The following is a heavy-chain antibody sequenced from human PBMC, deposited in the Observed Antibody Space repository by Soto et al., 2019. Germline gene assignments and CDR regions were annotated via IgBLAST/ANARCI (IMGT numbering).Heavy chain of an antibody. CDR3: DSPDRASFRYTVAY. V-gene: IGHV3-74*01. CDR1: GFAFNSHW. J-gene: IGHJ4*02. Sequence: EVQLVESGGGLVQPGGSLRLSCAASGFAFNSHWMHWVRQAPGKGLVWVSRINSDGTSTDYAESVKGRFTISRDNAKNTLYLQMKRLGVKDTAVYYWDSPDRASFRYTVAYWGQGTLVTVSS. CDR2: INSDGTST. D-gene: IGHD3-16*02.